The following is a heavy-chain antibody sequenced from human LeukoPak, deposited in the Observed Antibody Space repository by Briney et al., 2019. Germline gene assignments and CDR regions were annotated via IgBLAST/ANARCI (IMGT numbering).Heavy chain of an antibody. D-gene: IGHD4-17*01. V-gene: IGHV3-30*04. J-gene: IGHJ4*02. Sequence: PGGSLRLSCAASGFTFSSYAMHWVRQAPGKGLEWVAVISYDGSNKYYADSVKGRFTISRDNSKNTLYLQMNSLRAEDTAVYYCARDQSIITVTTIPLGLDYWGQGTLVTVSS. CDR1: GFTFSSYA. CDR3: ARDQSIITVTTIPLGLDY. CDR2: ISYDGSNK.